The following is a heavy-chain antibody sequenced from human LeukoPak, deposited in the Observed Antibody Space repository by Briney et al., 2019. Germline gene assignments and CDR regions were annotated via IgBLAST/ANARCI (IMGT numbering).Heavy chain of an antibody. J-gene: IGHJ6*02. CDR1: GYTFTGYH. D-gene: IGHD2-2*01. CDR3: ARGSSTSPYYYGMDV. CDR2: INPNSGGT. Sequence: ASVKVSCKASGYTFTGYHMHWVRQAPGQGLEWMGRINPNSGGTNYAQKFQGRVTMTRDTSISTAYMELSRLRSDDTAVYYCARGSSTSPYYYGMDVWGQGTTVTVSS. V-gene: IGHV1-2*06.